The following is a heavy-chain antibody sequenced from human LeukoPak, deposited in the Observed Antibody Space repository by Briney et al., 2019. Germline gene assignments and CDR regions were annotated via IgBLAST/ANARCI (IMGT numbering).Heavy chain of an antibody. V-gene: IGHV4-61*01. CDR2: IYYSGST. CDR1: GGSFSSGSYY. J-gene: IGHJ6*04. Sequence: SETLSLTCTVSGGSFSSGSYYWSWIRQPPGKGLEWIGYIYYSGSTNYNPSLKSRVTISVDTSKNQFSLKLSSVTAADTAVYYCARDWDWNDDYYYYGMDVWGKGTTVTVSS. CDR3: ARDWDWNDDYYYYGMDV. D-gene: IGHD1-1*01.